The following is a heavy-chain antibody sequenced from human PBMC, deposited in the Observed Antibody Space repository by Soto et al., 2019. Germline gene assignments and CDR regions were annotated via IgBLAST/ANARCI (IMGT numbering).Heavy chain of an antibody. D-gene: IGHD6-6*01. J-gene: IGHJ6*02. CDR1: GYTFTGYY. Sequence: ASVKVSCKASGYTFTGYYIHWVRQAPGQGLEWMGWINPNSGGTNYAQKFQGRVTMTRDTSISTAYMELSRLRSDDTAVYYCARVGYSSSPYGMDVWGQGTTVTSP. CDR2: INPNSGGT. V-gene: IGHV1-2*02. CDR3: ARVGYSSSPYGMDV.